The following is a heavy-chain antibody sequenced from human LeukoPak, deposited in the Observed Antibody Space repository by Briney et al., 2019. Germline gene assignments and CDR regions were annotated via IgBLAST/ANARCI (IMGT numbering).Heavy chain of an antibody. CDR2: IYTSGST. CDR3: ARDGDEGPYGSGSSFDY. J-gene: IGHJ4*02. D-gene: IGHD3-10*01. V-gene: IGHV4-61*02. CDR1: GGSISSGTYY. Sequence: SETLSLTCTVSGGSISSGTYYWNWIRQPAGTGLEWIWRIYTSGSTNYNPSLKSRVTISVDTSKNQFSLKLSSVTAADTAMYYCARDGDEGPYGSGSSFDYWGQGTLVTVSS.